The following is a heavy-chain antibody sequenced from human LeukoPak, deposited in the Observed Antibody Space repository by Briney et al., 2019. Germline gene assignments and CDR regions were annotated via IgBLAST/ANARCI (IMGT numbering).Heavy chain of an antibody. V-gene: IGHV3-30*02. CDR2: IRFDGTNK. CDR1: GFTFNYYA. J-gene: IGHJ4*02. CDR3: AKGGDIVIPPSTHIEVYCLDF. D-gene: IGHD5-12*01. Sequence: QSGGSLRLSCAASGFTFNYYAMHWVRQAPGKGLEWVAFIRFDGTNKYYAESVKGRFTVSRENSKNTLFLQMNSLRTEDTAVYYCAKGGDIVIPPSTHIEVYCLDFWGRGTPVTVSS.